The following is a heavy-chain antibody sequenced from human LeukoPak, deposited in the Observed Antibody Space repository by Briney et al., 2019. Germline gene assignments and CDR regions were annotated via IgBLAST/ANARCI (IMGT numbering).Heavy chain of an antibody. D-gene: IGHD6-13*01. CDR3: ARGYSSWFSTVFDH. CDR2: MNPNSGNT. J-gene: IGHJ4*02. CDR1: GYTFTSYD. Sequence: ASVRVSCKASGYTFTSYDINWVRQATGQGLEWMGWMNPNSGNTGYAQKFQGRVTMTRNTSISTAYMELSSLRSEDTAVYYCARGYSSWFSTVFDHWGQDTLVTVSS. V-gene: IGHV1-8*01.